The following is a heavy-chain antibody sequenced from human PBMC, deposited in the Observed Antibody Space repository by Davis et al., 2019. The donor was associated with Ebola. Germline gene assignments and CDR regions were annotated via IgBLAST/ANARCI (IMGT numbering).Heavy chain of an antibody. CDR1: GFTFSSYA. Sequence: GGSLRLSCAASGFTFSSYAMHWVRQAPGKGLEWVAVISYDGSNKYYADSVKGRFTISRDNAKNTLYLQMNSLRAEDTAVYYCAREYYYGMDVWGQGTTVTVSS. J-gene: IGHJ6*02. V-gene: IGHV3-30-3*01. CDR3: AREYYYGMDV. CDR2: ISYDGSNK.